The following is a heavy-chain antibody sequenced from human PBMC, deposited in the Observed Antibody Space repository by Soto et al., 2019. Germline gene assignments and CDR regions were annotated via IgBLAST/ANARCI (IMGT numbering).Heavy chain of an antibody. Sequence: PLRLSYAASEFTFISCGIRWVRQAPGKGLEWVSDIIDSGGSTYYADSVKGRFTISRDNSKSTLYLQMNSLRAEDTALYYCAKGRSYYYYYGVDVWGQGTTVTVS. CDR1: EFTFISCG. CDR2: IIDSGGST. V-gene: IGHV3-23*01. J-gene: IGHJ6*02. CDR3: AKGRSYYYYYGVDV.